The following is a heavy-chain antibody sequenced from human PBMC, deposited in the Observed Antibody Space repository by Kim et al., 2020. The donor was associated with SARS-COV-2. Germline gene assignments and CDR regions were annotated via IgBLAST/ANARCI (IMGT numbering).Heavy chain of an antibody. D-gene: IGHD6-19*01. V-gene: IGHV5-51*01. CDR1: GYRFTNYW. J-gene: IGHJ3*02. CDR2: IYPGDADT. CDR3: AKPRRGGAVSAFNAFDI. Sequence: GESLKISCKGSGYRFTNYWIAWVRQKPGKGLEWMGIIYPGDADTRYSPSFQGQVTISADKSISTAYLQWGSLKASDTANYYCAKPRRGGAVSAFNAFDIWGQGTIVTVSS.